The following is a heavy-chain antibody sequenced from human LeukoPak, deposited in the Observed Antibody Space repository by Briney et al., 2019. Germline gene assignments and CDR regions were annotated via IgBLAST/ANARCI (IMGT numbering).Heavy chain of an antibody. CDR2: IYYSGST. CDR1: GGSISSSSYY. D-gene: IGHD2/OR15-2a*01. J-gene: IGHJ4*02. V-gene: IGHV4-39*01. CDR3: ARVNSWVTFDY. Sequence: SETLSLTCTVSGGSISSSSYYWGWIRQPPGKGLEWIGSIYYSGSTYYNPSLKSRVTISVDTSKNQFSLKLSSVTAADTAVYYCARVNSWVTFDYWGQGTLVTVSS.